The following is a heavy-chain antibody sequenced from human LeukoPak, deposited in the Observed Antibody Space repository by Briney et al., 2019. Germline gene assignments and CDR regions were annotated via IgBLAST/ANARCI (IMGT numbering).Heavy chain of an antibody. V-gene: IGHV3-30*02. CDR3: ARVVRGVTGSYNWFDP. J-gene: IGHJ5*02. Sequence: PGGSLRLSCAASGFTFSSYGMHWVRQAPGKGLEWVAFIRYDGSNKYYADSVKGRFTISKDNSKNTLYLQMNSLRAEDTAVYYCARVVRGVTGSYNWFDPWGQGTLVTVSS. CDR2: IRYDGSNK. CDR1: GFTFSSYG. D-gene: IGHD3-10*01.